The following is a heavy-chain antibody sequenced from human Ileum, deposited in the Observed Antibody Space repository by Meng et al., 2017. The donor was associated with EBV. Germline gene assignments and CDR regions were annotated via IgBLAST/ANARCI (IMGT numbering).Heavy chain of an antibody. D-gene: IGHD3-10*01. CDR2: VYHDGAT. Sequence: QVQRQGSGPGLVKPSGTLSLTCAVPGDSVSGSDWWSWVRQPPGKGLEWIGEVYHDGATNYHPSLKSRVTISLDKSKNEVNLHLNSLTAADTAVYFCARSSPIVRGLDYWGQGTLVTVSS. J-gene: IGHJ4*02. CDR1: GDSVSGSDW. CDR3: ARSSPIVRGLDY. V-gene: IGHV4-4*02.